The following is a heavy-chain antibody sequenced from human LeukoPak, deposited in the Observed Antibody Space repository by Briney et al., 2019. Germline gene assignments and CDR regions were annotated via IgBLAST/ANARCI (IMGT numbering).Heavy chain of an antibody. CDR1: GCTFSSYA. Sequence: PGGSLSLSCAASGCTFSSYAIHWVRQPPAKGLEWVAVISYDGSNKYYADSVKGRFTISRDNSKNTLYLQMNSLRAEDTAVYYCARGAVAGLYWGQGTLVTVSS. J-gene: IGHJ4*02. D-gene: IGHD6-19*01. CDR3: ARGAVAGLY. V-gene: IGHV3-30*04. CDR2: ISYDGSNK.